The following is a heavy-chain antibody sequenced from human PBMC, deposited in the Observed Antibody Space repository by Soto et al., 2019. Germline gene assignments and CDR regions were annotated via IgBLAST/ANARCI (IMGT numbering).Heavy chain of an antibody. Sequence: GGSLRLSCAASGFTFSSYGMHWVRQAPGKGLEWVAVISYDGSNKYYADSVKGRFTISRDNSKNTLYLQMNSLRAEDTAVYYCAKPVGATQNWFDPWGQGTLVTVSS. J-gene: IGHJ5*02. D-gene: IGHD1-26*01. CDR1: GFTFSSYG. V-gene: IGHV3-30*18. CDR3: AKPVGATQNWFDP. CDR2: ISYDGSNK.